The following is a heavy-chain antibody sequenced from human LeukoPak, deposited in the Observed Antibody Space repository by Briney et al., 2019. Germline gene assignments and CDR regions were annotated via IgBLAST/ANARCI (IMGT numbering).Heavy chain of an antibody. V-gene: IGHV3-30-3*01. Sequence: PGGSLRLSCAASGFTFSSYAMHWVRQAPGKGLEWVAVISYDGSNKYYADSVKGRFTISRDNSKNTLYLQMNSLRAEDTAVYYCARSPHAYGDYISYYFDYWGQGTLVTVSS. D-gene: IGHD4-17*01. CDR3: ARSPHAYGDYISYYFDY. CDR1: GFTFSSYA. J-gene: IGHJ4*02. CDR2: ISYDGSNK.